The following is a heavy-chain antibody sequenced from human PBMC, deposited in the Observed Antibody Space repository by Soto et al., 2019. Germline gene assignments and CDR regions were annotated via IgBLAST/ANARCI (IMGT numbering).Heavy chain of an antibody. D-gene: IGHD1-1*01. CDR3: ARGRTSIDY. J-gene: IGHJ4*02. CDR2: IYSGGST. V-gene: IGHV3-53*01. Sequence: GGSLRLSCVVSGFTVSSNYMTWVRQAPGKGLEWVSVIYSGGSTYYTDSVKGRFTISRDNSKNTLYLQMNSLRAEDTAVYYCARGRTSIDYWGQGTPVTVSS. CDR1: GFTVSSNY.